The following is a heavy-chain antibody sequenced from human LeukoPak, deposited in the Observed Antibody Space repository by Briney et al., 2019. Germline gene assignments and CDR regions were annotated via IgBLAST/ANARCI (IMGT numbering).Heavy chain of an antibody. CDR3: AKDRGYSSSWYEVY. CDR1: GFIFSDHY. D-gene: IGHD6-13*01. J-gene: IGHJ4*02. CDR2: ISGSGGST. V-gene: IGHV3-23*01. Sequence: PGGSLRLSCAASGFIFSDHYMDWVRQAPGKGLEWVSAISGSGGSTYYADSVKGRFTISRDNSKNTLYLQMNSLRAEDTAVYYCAKDRGYSSSWYEVYWGQGTLVTVSS.